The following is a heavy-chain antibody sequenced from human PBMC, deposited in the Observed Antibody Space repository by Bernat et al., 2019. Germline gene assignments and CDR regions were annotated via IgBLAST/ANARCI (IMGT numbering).Heavy chain of an antibody. Sequence: EVQLVESGGGLVQPGGSLRLSCAASGFTFSSYSMNWVRQAPGKGLEWVSYISSSSSTIYYADSVKGRFTISRDNAKNSLYLQMNSLRAEDTAVYYCARDGGYSRSWRDYYYYYGMDVWGQGTTVTVSS. CDR3: ARDGGYSRSWRDYYYYYGMDV. CDR1: GFTFSSYS. J-gene: IGHJ6*02. D-gene: IGHD6-13*01. CDR2: ISSSSSTI. V-gene: IGHV3-48*01.